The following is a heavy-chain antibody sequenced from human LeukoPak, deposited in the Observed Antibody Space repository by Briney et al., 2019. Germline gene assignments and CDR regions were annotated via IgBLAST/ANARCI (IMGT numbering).Heavy chain of an antibody. CDR1: GFIFSSYW. J-gene: IGHJ4*02. CDR2: LKGDGSRA. D-gene: IGHD2-2*03. V-gene: IGHV3-74*01. CDR3: ARDGYLAPVIAFLDY. Sequence: GGSLRLSCAASGFIFSSYWMHWVRQSPGKGLEWVGQLKGDGSRANYADSVRGRFTISRDNAKNTVYLQLNSLRAEDTAVYYGARDGYLAPVIAFLDYWGQGTPVTVSS.